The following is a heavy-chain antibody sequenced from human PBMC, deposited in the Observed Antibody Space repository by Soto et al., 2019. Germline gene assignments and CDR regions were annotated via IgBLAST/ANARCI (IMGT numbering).Heavy chain of an antibody. CDR3: ARESPMVRGLIDY. CDR2: INPNSGGT. J-gene: IGHJ4*02. V-gene: IGHV1-2*04. CDR1: GYTFTGYY. Sequence: ASVKVSCKASGYTFTGYYMHWVRQAPGQGLEWMGWINPNSGGTNYAQKFQGWVTMTRDTSISTAYMELSRLRSDDTAVYYCARESPMVRGLIDYWGQGTLVTVSS. D-gene: IGHD3-10*01.